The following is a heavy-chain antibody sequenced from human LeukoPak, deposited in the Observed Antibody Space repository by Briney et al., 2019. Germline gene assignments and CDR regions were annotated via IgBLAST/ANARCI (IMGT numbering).Heavy chain of an antibody. Sequence: PSETLSLTCAVSGGSVSSGSYYWSWIRQPPGKGLECIGYIYYSGSTNYNPSLQSRVTISTDTSKNQFSLRLSSVTAADTAVYYCARDSVYATNWFDPWGQGTLVTVSS. V-gene: IGHV4-61*01. J-gene: IGHJ5*02. CDR3: ARDSVYATNWFDP. CDR2: IYYSGST. CDR1: GGSVSSGSYY. D-gene: IGHD2-8*01.